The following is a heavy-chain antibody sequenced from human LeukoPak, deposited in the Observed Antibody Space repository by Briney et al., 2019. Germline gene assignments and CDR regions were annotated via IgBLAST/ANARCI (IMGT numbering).Heavy chain of an antibody. V-gene: IGHV4-59*01. CDR3: ARALPDYYGSGSYGFDP. D-gene: IGHD3-10*01. Sequence: PSETLSLTCTVSGGSISSYYWSWIRQPPGKGLEWIGYIYYSGSTNYNPSLKSRVTISADTSKNQFPLKLSSVTAADTAVYYCARALPDYYGSGSYGFDPWGQGTLVTVSS. CDR1: GGSISSYY. CDR2: IYYSGST. J-gene: IGHJ5*02.